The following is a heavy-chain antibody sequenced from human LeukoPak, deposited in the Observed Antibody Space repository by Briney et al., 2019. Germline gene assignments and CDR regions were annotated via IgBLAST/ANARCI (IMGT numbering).Heavy chain of an antibody. Sequence: SQTLSLTCTVSGGSISGGSYYWSWIRQPAGRGLEWIGRIYTTGSTNYNPSLKSRVTISVDTSKNQFSLKLSSVTAADTAVYYCARGGRNYYGSGRGSYYYMDVWGKGTTVTISS. CDR3: ARGGRNYYGSGRGSYYYMDV. J-gene: IGHJ6*03. D-gene: IGHD3-10*01. V-gene: IGHV4-61*02. CDR1: GGSISGGSYY. CDR2: IYTTGST.